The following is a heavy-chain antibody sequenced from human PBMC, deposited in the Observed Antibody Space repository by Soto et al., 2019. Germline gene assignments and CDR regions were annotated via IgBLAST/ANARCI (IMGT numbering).Heavy chain of an antibody. Sequence: VGSVKVSCKTSGYTFTSLAINWVRQATGQGLEWLGWMSPNSGNTAYAQKFQGRVTMTRDTSMSTVYMELSSLTSEDTAVYYCARGIEAGFDYWGQGTRVTVSS. V-gene: IGHV1-8*01. D-gene: IGHD6-13*01. CDR3: ARGIEAGFDY. CDR1: GYTFTSLA. J-gene: IGHJ4*02. CDR2: MSPNSGNT.